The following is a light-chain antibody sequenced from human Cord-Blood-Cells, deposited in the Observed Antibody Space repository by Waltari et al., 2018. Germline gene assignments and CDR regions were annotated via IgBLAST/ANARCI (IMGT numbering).Light chain of an antibody. Sequence: DIVMTQSPDSLAVSLGERATINCKSSQSVLYSSNNKNYLAWYQQKPGQPPKLLIYWASTRESGVPDRFSGSGYGTDFTLTISSLQAEDVAVYYCQQYYSTPWTFGRGP. V-gene: IGKV4-1*01. CDR2: WAS. CDR1: QSVLYSSNNKNY. CDR3: QQYYSTPWT. J-gene: IGKJ1*01.